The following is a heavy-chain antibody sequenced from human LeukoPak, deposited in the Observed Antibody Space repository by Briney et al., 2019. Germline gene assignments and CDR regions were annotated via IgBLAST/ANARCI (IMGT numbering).Heavy chain of an antibody. D-gene: IGHD6-13*01. V-gene: IGHV4-4*02. CDR1: GGSISSSNW. CDR3: ARDAAAGYSLAC. Sequence: PSETLSLTCAVSGGSISSSNWWSWVRQPPGKGLEWIGEISHSGSPNYNPSLKSRLTISVDLPKNQFSLDLRSVTAADTAVYYCARDAAAGYSLACWGQGTLVTVSS. J-gene: IGHJ4*02. CDR2: ISHSGSP.